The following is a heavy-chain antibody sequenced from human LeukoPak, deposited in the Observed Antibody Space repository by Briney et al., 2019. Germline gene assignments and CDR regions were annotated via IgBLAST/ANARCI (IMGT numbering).Heavy chain of an antibody. J-gene: IGHJ4*02. CDR2: LYTSGST. Sequence: PSQTLSLTCTVSGGSISSGSYYWSWIRQPAGKGLEWIGRLYTSGSTNYNPSIKSRVTMSLYTSKNQFSLKLSSVTAADTAVYYCARGDGLRWFGEYPTYYFDYWGQGTLVTVSS. V-gene: IGHV4-61*02. D-gene: IGHD3-10*01. CDR3: ARGDGLRWFGEYPTYYFDY. CDR1: GGSISSGSYY.